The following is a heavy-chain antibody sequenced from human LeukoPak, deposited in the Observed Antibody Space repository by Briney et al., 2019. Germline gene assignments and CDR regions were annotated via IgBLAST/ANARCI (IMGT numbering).Heavy chain of an antibody. V-gene: IGHV3-30*02. D-gene: IGHD4/OR15-4a*01. Sequence: GGSLRLSCAASGFTFSSFGMHWVRQAPGKGLEWVSFLRYDATSYYYAESVKGRFTISRDNSKNTLYLQMNSLKVEDTAVYFCAKIDTFDYDTSGGHWLDSWGQGTLVTVSS. J-gene: IGHJ5*01. CDR1: GFTFSSFG. CDR2: LRYDATSY. CDR3: AKIDTFDYDTSGGHWLDS.